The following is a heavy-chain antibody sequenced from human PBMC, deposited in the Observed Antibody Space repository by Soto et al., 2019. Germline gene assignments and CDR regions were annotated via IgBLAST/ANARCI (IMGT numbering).Heavy chain of an antibody. V-gene: IGHV3-11*01. CDR2: ISYSGSTI. CDR1: GFTSSYYY. J-gene: IGHJ3*02. CDR3: ARDNLAFDI. Sequence: GGSLRLACAASGFTSSYYYMSWIRQAPGKGLGWVSYISYSGSTIYYADSVKGRFTISRDNAKNSLYLQMNSLRAEDTAVYYCARDNLAFDIWGQGTMVTVSS.